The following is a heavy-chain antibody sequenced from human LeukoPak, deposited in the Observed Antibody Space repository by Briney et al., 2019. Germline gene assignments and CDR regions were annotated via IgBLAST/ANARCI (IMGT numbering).Heavy chain of an antibody. CDR3: AKSVEHSNYRKFHD. Sequence: GGSLRLSCAASGFTFSSYSMNWVRQAPGKGLEWVSSISSSSSYIYYADSVKGRFTISRDNAKNSLYLQMNSLRAEDTAVYYCAKSVEHSNYRKFHDWGQGTLVTVSS. V-gene: IGHV3-21*01. CDR1: GFTFSSYS. CDR2: ISSSSSYI. D-gene: IGHD4-11*01. J-gene: IGHJ4*02.